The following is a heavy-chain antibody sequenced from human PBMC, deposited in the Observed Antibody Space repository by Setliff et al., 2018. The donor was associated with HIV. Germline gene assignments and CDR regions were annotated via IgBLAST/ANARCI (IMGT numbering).Heavy chain of an antibody. CDR2: INSNGGST. CDR3: ASVRVAAVAPYFDF. CDR1: GFTFSSYA. Sequence: GGSLRLSCGASGFTFSSYAMYWVRQAPGKGLEYVSAINSNGGSTYYADSVKGRFTITRDNSKSTVYLQMDRLRAEGMAVYYCASVRVAAVAPYFDFWGQGALVTVSS. V-gene: IGHV3-64*02. D-gene: IGHD6-13*01. J-gene: IGHJ4*02.